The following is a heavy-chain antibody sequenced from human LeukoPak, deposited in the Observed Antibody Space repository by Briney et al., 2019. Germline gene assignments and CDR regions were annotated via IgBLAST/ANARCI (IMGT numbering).Heavy chain of an antibody. D-gene: IGHD2-15*01. Sequence: SETLSLTCTVSRGSIRTYSWNWIRQPPGEGLEWLGYIYYSGSSYYNPSLKRRVTIFGSTNYNQFSLKLSSVTAADTAVYYCARLSMLGYCSGGSCSLAMDVWGKETTVTISS. CDR1: RGSIRTYS. CDR2: IYYSGSS. V-gene: IGHV4-59*08. J-gene: IGHJ6*04. CDR3: ARLSMLGYCSGGSCSLAMDV.